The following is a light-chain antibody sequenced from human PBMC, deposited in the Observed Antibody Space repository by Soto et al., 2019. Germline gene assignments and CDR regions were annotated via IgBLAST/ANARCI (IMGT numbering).Light chain of an antibody. V-gene: IGKV3-20*01. CDR3: QQYGSSPRT. CDR1: QSVSSY. J-gene: IGKJ1*01. Sequence: EIVLTQSPATLSLSPGERATLSCRASQSVSSYLAWYQQKLGQAPRPLIYGASSRATGIPDRFSGRGSGTDFTLTISSLEPEDFAVYYCQQYGSSPRTFGQGTKVDIK. CDR2: GAS.